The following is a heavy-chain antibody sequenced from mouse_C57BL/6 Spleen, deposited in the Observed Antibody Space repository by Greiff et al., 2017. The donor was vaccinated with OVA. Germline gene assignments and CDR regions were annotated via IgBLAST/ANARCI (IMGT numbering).Heavy chain of an antibody. CDR1: GFSLTSYG. J-gene: IGHJ3*01. D-gene: IGHD1-1*01. V-gene: IGHV2-2*01. CDR3: ARPDGSSYWFAY. Sequence: QVQLKQSGPGLVQPSQSLSITCTVSGFSLTSYGVHWVRQSPGKGLEWLGVIWSGGSTDYNAAFISRLSISKDNSKSQVFFKMNSLQADDTAIYYCARPDGSSYWFAYWGQGTLVTVSA. CDR2: IWSGGST.